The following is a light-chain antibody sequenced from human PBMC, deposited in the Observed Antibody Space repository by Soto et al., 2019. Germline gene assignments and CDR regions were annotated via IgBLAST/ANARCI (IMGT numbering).Light chain of an antibody. CDR2: EVS. V-gene: IGLV2-14*01. CDR3: QSYGTSLSGSWV. Sequence: QSALTQPASVSGSPGQSITISCTGTSSDVGGYNYVSWYQQHPGKAPKLMIYEVSNRPSGVSNRFSGSKSGNTASLTISGLQAEDEADYYCQSYGTSLSGSWVFGGGTKLTVL. J-gene: IGLJ3*02. CDR1: SSDVGGYNY.